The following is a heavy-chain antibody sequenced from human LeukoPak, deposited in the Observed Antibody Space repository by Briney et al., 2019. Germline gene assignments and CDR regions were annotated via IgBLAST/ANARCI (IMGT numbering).Heavy chain of an antibody. CDR3: ARKEQYASGAPNWFDP. CDR1: GFTFSSYA. V-gene: IGHV3-30-3*01. CDR2: ISYDGSKK. Sequence: GGSLRLFCAASGFTFSSYAMHWVRQAPGKGLEWVAVISYDGSKKFYADSVKGRFTISRDNSKNTLYLRMNSLRTEDAAVYYCARKEQYASGAPNWFDPWGQGTLVTVSS. J-gene: IGHJ5*02. D-gene: IGHD3-10*01.